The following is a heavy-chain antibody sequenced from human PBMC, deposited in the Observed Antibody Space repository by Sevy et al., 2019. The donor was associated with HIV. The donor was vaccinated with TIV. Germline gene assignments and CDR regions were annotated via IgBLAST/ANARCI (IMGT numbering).Heavy chain of an antibody. D-gene: IGHD2-21*02. CDR3: ARDTCGGDRYVYYYYYGMDV. Sequence: GGSLRLSCAASGFTFSSYWMSWVRQAPGKGLEWVANIKQDGSEKYYVDSVKGRFTISRDNAKNSLYLQMNSLRAEDTAVYYCARDTCGGDRYVYYYYYGMDVWGQGTTVTVSS. CDR2: IKQDGSEK. J-gene: IGHJ6*02. CDR1: GFTFSSYW. V-gene: IGHV3-7*01.